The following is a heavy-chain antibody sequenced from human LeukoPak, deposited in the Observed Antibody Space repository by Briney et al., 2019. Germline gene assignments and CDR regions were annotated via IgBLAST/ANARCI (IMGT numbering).Heavy chain of an antibody. J-gene: IGHJ5*02. V-gene: IGHV3-48*04. CDR3: ARDLVVVVAATLETT. CDR2: ISSSSSTI. CDR1: GFTFSSYS. D-gene: IGHD2-15*01. Sequence: PGGSLRLSCAASGFTFSSYSVNWVRQAPGKGLEWVSYISSSSSTIYYADSVKGRFTISRDNAKNSLYLQMNSLRAEDTAVYYCARDLVVVVAATLETTWGQGTLVTVSS.